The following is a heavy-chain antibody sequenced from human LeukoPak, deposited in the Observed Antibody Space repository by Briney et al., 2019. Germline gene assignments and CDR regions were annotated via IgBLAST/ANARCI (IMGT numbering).Heavy chain of an antibody. J-gene: IGHJ5*02. V-gene: IGHV5-51*01. CDR1: GYSFTSYW. Sequence: GESLKISCKGSGYSFTSYWIGWVRQMPGKGLEWMGIIYTGDSDTRYSPSFQGQVTISADKSISTAYLQWSSLKASDTAMYYCARGPYYDSSGYPERWFDPWGQGTLVTVSS. CDR2: IYTGDSDT. CDR3: ARGPYYDSSGYPERWFDP. D-gene: IGHD3-22*01.